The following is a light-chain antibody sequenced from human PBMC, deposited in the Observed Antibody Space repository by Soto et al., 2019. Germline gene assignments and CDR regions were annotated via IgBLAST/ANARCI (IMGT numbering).Light chain of an antibody. CDR3: QQLKNYPIT. CDR1: QAVNTS. J-gene: IGKJ5*01. Sequence: EIVLTQSPATLSSSPGDRVTLSCRASQAVNTSLAWYQHKPGQAPRLLIYLASNRAAGVPARFSGSGSGTDFTLTISDVEPEDFAVYFCQQLKNYPITFGQGTRLQIK. CDR2: LAS. V-gene: IGKV3D-11*01.